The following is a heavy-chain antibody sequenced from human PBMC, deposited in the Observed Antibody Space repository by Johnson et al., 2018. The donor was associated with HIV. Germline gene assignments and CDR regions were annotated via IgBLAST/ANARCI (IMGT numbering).Heavy chain of an antibody. V-gene: IGHV3-33*01. D-gene: IGHD4/OR15-4a*01. CDR2: IWYDGSNK. CDR3: ARDRFGAFDYDPGAFEI. Sequence: QVQLVESGGGVVQPGRSLRLSCAASGFTFSSYGMHWVRQAPGKGLEWVAVIWYDGSNKYYADSVKGRFTISRDNSKNTLYLQMNSLRAEDTAVYDCARDRFGAFDYDPGAFEIWGQGTMVTVSS. J-gene: IGHJ3*02. CDR1: GFTFSSYG.